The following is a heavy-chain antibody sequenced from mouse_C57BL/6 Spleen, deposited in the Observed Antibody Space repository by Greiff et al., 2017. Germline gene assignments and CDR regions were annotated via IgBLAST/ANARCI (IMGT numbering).Heavy chain of an antibody. D-gene: IGHD3-2*02. V-gene: IGHV1-18*01. CDR3: ARGLDSSGYNY. Sequence: EVKLVESGPELVKPGASVKIPCKASGYTFTDYNMDWVKQSHGKSLEWIGDINPNNGGTIYNQKFKGKATLTVDKSSSTAYMELRSLTSEDTAVYYCARGLDSSGYNYWGQGTTLTVSS. J-gene: IGHJ2*01. CDR2: INPNNGGT. CDR1: GYTFTDYN.